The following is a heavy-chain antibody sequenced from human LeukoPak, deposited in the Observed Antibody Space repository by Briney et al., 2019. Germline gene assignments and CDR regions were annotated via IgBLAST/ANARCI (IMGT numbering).Heavy chain of an antibody. J-gene: IGHJ6*03. D-gene: IGHD4-17*01. CDR1: GGSFSGYY. CDR2: INHSGST. V-gene: IGHV4-34*01. CDR3: ARAVDVTTGYYYMVV. Sequence: SETLSLTCAVYGGSFSGYYWSWIRQPPGKGLEWIGEINHSGSTNYNPSLKSRVTISVDTSKNQFSLKLSSVTAADTAVYDCARAVDVTTGYYYMVVWGKDTTVTVSS.